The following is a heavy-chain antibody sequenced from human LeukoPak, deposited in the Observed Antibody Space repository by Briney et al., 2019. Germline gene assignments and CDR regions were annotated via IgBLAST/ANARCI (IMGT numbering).Heavy chain of an antibody. V-gene: IGHV3-74*01. J-gene: IGHJ4*02. CDR1: GFTFSSYW. Sequence: PGGSLRLSCAASGFTFSSYWMHWVRQAPGKGLVWVSRINPDGSTTNYADSVKGRFTISRDNAKNALYPQMDSLRADDTAVYYCGRQAAYGDSGIALWSQGTLVTVSS. D-gene: IGHD4-17*01. CDR3: GRQAAYGDSGIAL. CDR2: INPDGSTT.